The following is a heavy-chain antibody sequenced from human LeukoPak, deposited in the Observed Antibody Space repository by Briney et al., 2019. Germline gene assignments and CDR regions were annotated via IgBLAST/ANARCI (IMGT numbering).Heavy chain of an antibody. CDR1: GDSMSSYY. CDR3: ARGAVTDIRSWFGP. Sequence: SETLPLTCSVSGDSMSSYYWSWIRQPPGMGLEWIGCIHYTGSTYYNPSIKSRVTMSVDTSKNQFSLKLSSVTAADTAVYYCARGAVTDIRSWFGPLGDRTMVSVSS. D-gene: IGHD2-21*02. CDR2: IHYTGST. J-gene: IGHJ5*02. V-gene: IGHV4-59*01.